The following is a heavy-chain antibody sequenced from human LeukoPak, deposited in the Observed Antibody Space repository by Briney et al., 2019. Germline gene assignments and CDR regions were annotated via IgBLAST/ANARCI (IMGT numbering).Heavy chain of an antibody. CDR3: ARQEYCSGGSCYTWFDP. J-gene: IGHJ5*02. D-gene: IGHD2-15*01. CDR2: IYPADSDI. V-gene: IGHV5-51*01. Sequence: HGESLKISCKGSGYSITSYWIAWVRQMPGKGLEWMGMIYPADSDIRYSPSFQGQVTISADKSISTAYLQWSSLKASDTAMYYCARQEYCSGGSCYTWFDPWGQGTLVTVSS. CDR1: GYSITSYW.